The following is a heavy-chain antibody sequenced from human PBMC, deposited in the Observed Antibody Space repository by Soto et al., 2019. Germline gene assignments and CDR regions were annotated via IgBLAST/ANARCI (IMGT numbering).Heavy chain of an antibody. CDR3: ASGTFNDISFDS. D-gene: IGHD2-21*01. J-gene: IGHJ4*02. CDR2: IYYTGAA. Sequence: SETLSLTCSVSWGSFAMGGSSWSWARQLPGKGLQWIGYIYYTGAAYYNPALKSRVVISLDTSANQFSLSLTSLTAADTAVYYCASGTFNDISFDSWGQGRLVTVSS. CDR1: WGSFAMGGSS. V-gene: IGHV4-31*03.